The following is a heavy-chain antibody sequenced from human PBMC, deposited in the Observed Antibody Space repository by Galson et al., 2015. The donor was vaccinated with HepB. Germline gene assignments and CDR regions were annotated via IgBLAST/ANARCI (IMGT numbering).Heavy chain of an antibody. CDR2: IYSGGST. D-gene: IGHD1-1*01. J-gene: IGHJ3*02. CDR1: GFTVSSNY. Sequence: LRLSCAASGFTVSSNYMSWVRQAPGKGLEWVSVIYSGGSTYYADSVKGRFTISRDNSKNTLCLQMISLGAEDTAVYYCARVWNFAFDIWGQGTMVTVSS. CDR3: ARVWNFAFDI. V-gene: IGHV3-53*01.